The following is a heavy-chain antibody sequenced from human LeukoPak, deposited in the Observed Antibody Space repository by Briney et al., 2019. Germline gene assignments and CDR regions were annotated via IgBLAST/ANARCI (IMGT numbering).Heavy chain of an antibody. CDR1: GCSINSGDYY. V-gene: IGHV4-30-4*01. Sequence: KTSETLSLTCTVSGCSINSGDYYWSGIGQAPGKGLGWMGNICYSGSTYYNPSLNSRVTISLDPSKHQYPLKLSSVTAEDTAVYYCARDNSYCTPTGCHASNWLDPRGQGALVTVPS. CDR2: ICYSGST. J-gene: IGHJ5*02. D-gene: IGHD2-2*01. CDR3: ARDNSYCTPTGCHASNWLDP.